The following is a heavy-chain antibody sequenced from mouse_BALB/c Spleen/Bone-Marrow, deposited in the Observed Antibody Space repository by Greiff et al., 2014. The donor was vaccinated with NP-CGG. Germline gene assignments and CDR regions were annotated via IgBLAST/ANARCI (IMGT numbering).Heavy chain of an antibody. Sequence: EVKLQESGPGLVKPSQSLSLTCSVTGYSITSGYYWNWIRQFPGNKLEWMGYISYDGSNNYNPSLKNRISITRDTSKNKFFLKLNSVTTEDAATYCCARSAYDDSPPYWGQGTTLTVSS. CDR1: GYSITSGYY. V-gene: IGHV3-6*02. D-gene: IGHD2-13*01. CDR3: ARSAYDDSPPY. CDR2: ISYDGSN. J-gene: IGHJ2*01.